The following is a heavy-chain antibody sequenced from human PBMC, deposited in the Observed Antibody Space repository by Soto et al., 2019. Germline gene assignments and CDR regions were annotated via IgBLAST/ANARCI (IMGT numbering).Heavy chain of an antibody. CDR2: IYYSGST. Sequence: PSETLSLTCTVSGGSISGYYWSWIRQPPGKGLEWIGYIYYSGSTNYNPSLKSRVTISVDTSKNQFSLKLSSVTAADTAVYYCARTLFGRGIWFDPWGQGTLVTVSS. CDR3: ARTLFGRGIWFDP. D-gene: IGHD3-10*02. J-gene: IGHJ5*02. CDR1: GGSISGYY. V-gene: IGHV4-59*01.